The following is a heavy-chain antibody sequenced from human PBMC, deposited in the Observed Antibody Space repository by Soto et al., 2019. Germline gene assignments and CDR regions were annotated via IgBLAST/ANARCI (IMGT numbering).Heavy chain of an antibody. CDR2: INPSGGST. J-gene: IGHJ5*02. CDR1: GYTFTSYY. Sequence: GASVKVSCKASGYTFTSYYMHWVRQAPGQGLEWMGIINPSGGSTSYAQKFQGRVTMTRDTSTSTVYMELSSLRSEDTAVYYCARDQVYDFWSGYNSGREYNWFDPWGQGTLVTVSS. CDR3: ARDQVYDFWSGYNSGREYNWFDP. V-gene: IGHV1-46*01. D-gene: IGHD3-3*01.